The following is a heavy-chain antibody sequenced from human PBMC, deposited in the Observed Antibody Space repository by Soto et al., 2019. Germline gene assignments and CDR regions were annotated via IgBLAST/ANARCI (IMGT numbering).Heavy chain of an antibody. J-gene: IGHJ6*02. V-gene: IGHV1-69*12. D-gene: IGHD5-18*01. CDR2: IIPIFGTA. CDR1: GGTFSSYA. CDR3: ARGSGYSYGYGVVWGMDV. Sequence: QVQLVQSGAEVKKPGSSVKVSCKASGGTFSSYAISWVRQAPGQGLEWMGGIIPIFGTANYAQKFQGRVTITADESTSTGYMELSSLRSEETAVYYCARGSGYSYGYGVVWGMDVWGQGTTVTVSS.